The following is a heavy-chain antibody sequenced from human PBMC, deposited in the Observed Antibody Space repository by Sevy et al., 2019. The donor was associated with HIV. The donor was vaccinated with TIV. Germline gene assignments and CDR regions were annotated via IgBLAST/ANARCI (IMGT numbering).Heavy chain of an antibody. D-gene: IGHD1-1*01. J-gene: IGHJ6*02. CDR1: GYTFTDYY. CDR2: INPNDGVT. Sequence: ASVKASCKASGYTFTDYYIHWVRQAPGQGLEWMAWINPNDGVTNYAQRFQGGVTVTRDTSISTAYMELRRLRSDDTAIYYCARLTTMPTSDLYGMDVWGQGTTVTVSS. CDR3: ARLTTMPTSDLYGMDV. V-gene: IGHV1-2*02.